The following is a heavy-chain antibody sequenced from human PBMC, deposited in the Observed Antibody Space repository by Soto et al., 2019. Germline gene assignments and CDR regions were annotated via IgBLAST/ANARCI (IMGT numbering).Heavy chain of an antibody. CDR1: GGYY. CDR3: ARDVRDTGYSYWFDP. Sequence: SETLSLTCTVSGGYYWSWIRQVPGKGLEWIGYIKYSGTTHYSPSLKSRVNISFDKSKNQVFLNLRFVTGADTAVYFCARDVRDTGYSYWFDPWGQGILVT. CDR2: IKYSGTT. D-gene: IGHD3-9*01. J-gene: IGHJ5*02. V-gene: IGHV4-59*12.